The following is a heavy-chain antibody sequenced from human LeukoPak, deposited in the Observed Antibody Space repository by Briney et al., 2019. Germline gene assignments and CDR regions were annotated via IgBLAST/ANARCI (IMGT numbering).Heavy chain of an antibody. V-gene: IGHV3-30*02. CDR2: IWYDGSKK. J-gene: IGHJ4*02. CDR3: ARDLLGLPHKYVDS. D-gene: IGHD3-16*01. Sequence: PGGSLRLSCAASGFSFSAYVMHWVRQAPGKGLEWVAYIWYDGSKKEYANSVKGRFTISRDTSKSTVYLQMSSLRPEDTAVYYCARDLLGLPHKYVDSWGQGTLVTVSS. CDR1: GFSFSAYV.